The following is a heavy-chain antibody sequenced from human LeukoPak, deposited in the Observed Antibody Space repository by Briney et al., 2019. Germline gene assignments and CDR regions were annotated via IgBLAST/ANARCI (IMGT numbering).Heavy chain of an antibody. Sequence: GGSLRLSCTASGFIFSGYVMNWVRQAPGKGLQWVSSISSSGSYIYYADSVKGRFAISRDNAKNSLYVQMNSLRAEDTAVYYCARGPMAPAIDHWGQGILVTVSS. CDR1: GFIFSGYV. V-gene: IGHV3-21*01. J-gene: IGHJ4*02. D-gene: IGHD2-15*01. CDR3: ARGPMAPAIDH. CDR2: ISSSGSYI.